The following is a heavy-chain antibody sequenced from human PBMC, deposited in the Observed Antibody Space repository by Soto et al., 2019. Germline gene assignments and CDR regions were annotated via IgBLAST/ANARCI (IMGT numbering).Heavy chain of an antibody. Sequence: SQTPSLTCAISGDSVSSNSAAWNWIRQSPSRGLEWLGRTYYRSKWYNDYAVSVKSRITINPDTSKNQFSLQLNSVTPEDTAVYYCARDHRGRQQLVRYYYYGMDVWGQGTTVTVSS. D-gene: IGHD6-13*01. CDR3: ARDHRGRQQLVRYYYYGMDV. CDR2: TYYRSKWYN. J-gene: IGHJ6*02. CDR1: GDSVSSNSAA. V-gene: IGHV6-1*01.